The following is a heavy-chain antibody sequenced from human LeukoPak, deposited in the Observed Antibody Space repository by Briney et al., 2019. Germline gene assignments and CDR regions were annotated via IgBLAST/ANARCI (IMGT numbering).Heavy chain of an antibody. J-gene: IGHJ4*02. Sequence: ASVKVSCKASGYTFTGYYMHWVRQAPGQGLEWMGWINPNSGCTNYAQKFQGRVTMTRDTSLSTAYMELSRLRSDDTAVYYCGRTYELAYCGGGCYSNIPPDYWGQGTLVTVSS. CDR3: GRTYELAYCGGGCYSNIPPDY. CDR1: GYTFTGYY. D-gene: IGHD2-21*02. CDR2: INPNSGCT. V-gene: IGHV1-2*02.